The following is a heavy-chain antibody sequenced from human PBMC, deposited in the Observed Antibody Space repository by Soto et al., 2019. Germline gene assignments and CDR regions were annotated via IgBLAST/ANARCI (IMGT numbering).Heavy chain of an antibody. CDR2: IYHSGST. D-gene: IGHD3-22*01. CDR3: ARGSSGYYEYYFDY. Sequence: QLQLQESGSGLVKPSQTLSLTCAVSGGSISSGGYSWSWIRQPPGKGLEWIGYIYHSGSTYYNPSLKSRVTISVDRSKNQFSLKLSSVTAADTAVYHCARGSSGYYEYYFDYWGQGTLVTVSS. CDR1: GGSISSGGYS. J-gene: IGHJ4*02. V-gene: IGHV4-30-2*01.